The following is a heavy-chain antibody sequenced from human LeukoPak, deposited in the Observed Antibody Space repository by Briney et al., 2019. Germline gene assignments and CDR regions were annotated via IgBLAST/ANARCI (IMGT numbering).Heavy chain of an antibody. CDR2: INTNTGNP. J-gene: IGHJ4*02. Sequence: ASVKVSCKASGGTFSSYVISWVRQAPGQGLEWMGWINTNTGNPTYAQGFTGRFVFSLDTSVSTAYLQISSLKAEDTAVYYCARNQKWLRSLYYFDYWGQGTLVTVSS. D-gene: IGHD5-12*01. CDR1: GGTFSSYV. V-gene: IGHV7-4-1*02. CDR3: ARNQKWLRSLYYFDY.